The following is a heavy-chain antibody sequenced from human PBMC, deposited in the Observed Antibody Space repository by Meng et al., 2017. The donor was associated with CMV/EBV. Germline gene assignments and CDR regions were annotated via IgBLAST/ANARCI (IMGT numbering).Heavy chain of an antibody. Sequence: GGSLRLSCAASGFTFSSYAMHWVRQAPGKGLEWVAVISYDGSNKYYADSVKGRFTISRDNSKNTLYLQMNSLRAEGTAVYYCARSPYGSGSYYGSYYYYGMDVWGQGTTVTVSS. CDR1: GFTFSSYA. J-gene: IGHJ6*02. CDR2: ISYDGSNK. V-gene: IGHV3-30-3*01. CDR3: ARSPYGSGSYYGSYYYYGMDV. D-gene: IGHD3-10*01.